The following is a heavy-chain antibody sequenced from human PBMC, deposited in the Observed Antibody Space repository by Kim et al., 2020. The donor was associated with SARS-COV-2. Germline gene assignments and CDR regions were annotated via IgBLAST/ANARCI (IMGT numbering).Heavy chain of an antibody. V-gene: IGHV1-18*01. CDR3: ARDGGLDNWFDP. J-gene: IGHJ5*02. Sequence: NYAQKLQGRVTMTTDTSTSTAYMELRSVRSDDTAVYYCARDGGLDNWFDPWGQGTLVTVSS. D-gene: IGHD3-16*01.